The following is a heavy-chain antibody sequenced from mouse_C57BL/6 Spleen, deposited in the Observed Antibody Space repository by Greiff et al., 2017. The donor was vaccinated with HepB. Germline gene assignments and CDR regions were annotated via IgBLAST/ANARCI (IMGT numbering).Heavy chain of an antibody. V-gene: IGHV1-26*01. D-gene: IGHD1-1*01. CDR1: GYTFTDYY. CDR3: ARYYGSQYYFDY. J-gene: IGHJ2*01. Sequence: EVKLQQSGPELVKPGASVKISCKASGYTFTDYYMNWVKQSHGKSLEWIGDINPNNGGTSYNQKFKGKATLTVDKSSSTAYMELRSLTSEDSAVYYCARYYGSQYYFDYWGQGTTLTVSS. CDR2: INPNNGGT.